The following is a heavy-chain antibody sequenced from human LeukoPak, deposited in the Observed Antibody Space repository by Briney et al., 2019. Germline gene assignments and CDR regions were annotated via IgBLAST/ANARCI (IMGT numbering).Heavy chain of an antibody. J-gene: IGHJ4*02. D-gene: IGHD6-19*01. CDR1: GFTFSSYG. CDR2: ISYDGSNK. CDR3: ARDPAVAGNGFDY. Sequence: GRSLRLSCAASGFTFSSYGMHWVRQAPGKGLEWVAVISYDGSNKYYADSVKGRFTISRDNSKNTLYLQMNSLRAEDTAVYYCARDPAVAGNGFDYWGQGTLVTVSS. V-gene: IGHV3-30*03.